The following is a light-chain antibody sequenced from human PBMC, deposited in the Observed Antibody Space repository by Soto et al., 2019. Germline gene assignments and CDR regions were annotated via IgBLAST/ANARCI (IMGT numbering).Light chain of an antibody. Sequence: QSALTQPASVSGSPGQSITISRTGASSDVGGFDHVSWYQQHPGKVPRLLIYDVSSRPSGVSDRFSGSKSGNTASLTISRLQAEDEADYYCNSFTTTNTYGFGTGTKVTVL. CDR2: DVS. CDR3: NSFTTTNTYG. V-gene: IGLV2-14*03. CDR1: SSDVGGFDH. J-gene: IGLJ1*01.